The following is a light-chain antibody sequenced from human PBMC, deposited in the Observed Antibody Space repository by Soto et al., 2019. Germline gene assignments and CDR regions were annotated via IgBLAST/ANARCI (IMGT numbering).Light chain of an antibody. J-gene: IGKJ2*01. CDR3: QQYGSSPPYT. CDR1: QSVSSSY. Sequence: EIVLTQSPGTLSLSPGERATLSCRASQSVSSSYLAWYQQKPGQAPRLLIYGASSRATGNPDRFSGSGSGTDFTRTISRLEPEDFAVYYCQQYGSSPPYTFGQGTKLEIK. CDR2: GAS. V-gene: IGKV3-20*01.